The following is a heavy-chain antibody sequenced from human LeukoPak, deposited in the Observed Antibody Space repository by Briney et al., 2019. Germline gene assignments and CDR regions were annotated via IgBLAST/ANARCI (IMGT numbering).Heavy chain of an antibody. J-gene: IGHJ6*04. CDR3: ARVSQAGWDV. Sequence: GGSLRLSCAASAFTLSSYTMNLVRQAPGKGLEWVSSISSSGRYIYYADSVKGRFTISRDNATNSLYLQMNSLRAEDTAVYYCARVSQAGWDVWGKGTTVTVSS. CDR2: ISSSGRYI. V-gene: IGHV3-21*01. CDR1: AFTLSSYT. D-gene: IGHD6-19*01.